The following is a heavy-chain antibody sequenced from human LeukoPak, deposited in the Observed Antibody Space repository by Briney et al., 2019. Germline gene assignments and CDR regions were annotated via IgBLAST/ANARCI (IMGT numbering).Heavy chain of an antibody. V-gene: IGHV3-74*01. D-gene: IGHD1-1*01. CDR2: INGDESRT. CDR3: VRGQLERPFDFYYGMDV. Sequence: GGSLRLSCAASGSTFSSYWMHWVRQGPGKGLVCGACINGDESRTTYADSVRDRFTTSRDNAKNTLYLQRNSLRAEDTAVYYCVRGQLERPFDFYYGMDVWGKGTTVTVSS. CDR1: GSTFSSYW. J-gene: IGHJ6*04.